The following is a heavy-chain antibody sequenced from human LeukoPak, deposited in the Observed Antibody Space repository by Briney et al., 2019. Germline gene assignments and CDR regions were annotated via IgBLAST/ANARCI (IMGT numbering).Heavy chain of an antibody. CDR3: ARDYYDSSGPPRAFDY. Sequence: PSETLSLTCAVSGYSISSGYYWGWIRQPPGKGLEWIGSIYHSGSTYYNPSLKSQVTISVDTSKNQFSLKLSSVTAADTAVYYCARDYYDSSGPPRAFDYWGQGTLVTVSS. CDR1: GYSISSGYY. CDR2: IYHSGST. J-gene: IGHJ4*02. V-gene: IGHV4-38-2*02. D-gene: IGHD3-22*01.